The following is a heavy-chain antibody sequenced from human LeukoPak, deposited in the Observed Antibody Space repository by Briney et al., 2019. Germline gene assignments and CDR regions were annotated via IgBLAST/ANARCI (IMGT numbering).Heavy chain of an antibody. V-gene: IGHV1-18*01. CDR1: GYTFTSYG. CDR2: ISAYNGNT. Sequence: ASVKVSCKASGYTFTSYGISWVRQAPGQGLEWMGWISAYNGNTNYAQKFQGRVTMTTDTSTSTAYMELRSLRSDDTAVYYCAREDWGVVPAAIDGNYDYYYGMDVWGQGTTVTVSS. D-gene: IGHD2-2*01. CDR3: AREDWGVVPAAIDGNYDYYYGMDV. J-gene: IGHJ6*02.